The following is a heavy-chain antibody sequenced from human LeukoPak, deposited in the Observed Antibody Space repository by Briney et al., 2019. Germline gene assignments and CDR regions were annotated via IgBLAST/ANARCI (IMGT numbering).Heavy chain of an antibody. D-gene: IGHD6-19*01. J-gene: IGHJ4*02. V-gene: IGHV3-48*01. CDR3: ARDRFSGLYPGYFDY. Sequence: GGSLRLSCAASGFTFSSYSMNWVRQAPGKGLEWVSYISSSSSTIYYADSVKGRFTISRDNAKNSLYLQMNSLRAEDTAVYYCARDRFSGLYPGYFDYWGQGTLVTVSS. CDR1: GFTFSSYS. CDR2: ISSSSSTI.